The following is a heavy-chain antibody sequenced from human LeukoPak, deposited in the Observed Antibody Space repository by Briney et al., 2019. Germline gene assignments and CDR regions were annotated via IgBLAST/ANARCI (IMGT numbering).Heavy chain of an antibody. D-gene: IGHD3-10*01. CDR2: IYYSGST. J-gene: IGHJ5*02. Sequence: PSETLSLTCTVSGGSISSYYWSWIRQPPGKGLEWIGYIYYSGSTNYNPSLKSRVTISVDTSKNQFSLKLSSVTAADTVVYYCARAGGSYYPIMYNWFDPWGQGTLVTVPS. V-gene: IGHV4-59*01. CDR1: GGSISSYY. CDR3: ARAGGSYYPIMYNWFDP.